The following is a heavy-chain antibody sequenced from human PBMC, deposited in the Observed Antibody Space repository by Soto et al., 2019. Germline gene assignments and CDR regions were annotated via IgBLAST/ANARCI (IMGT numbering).Heavy chain of an antibody. CDR1: GFTFSSYA. J-gene: IGHJ4*02. V-gene: IGHV3-23*01. D-gene: IGHD5-12*01. Sequence: GGSLRLSCAVSGFTFSSYAMSWVRQVPGKGLEWVSAISGDGATTYYADSVKGRFTFSRDNSKNTLYLQMNSLRAEDTAVYYCAKTRGYPYYFDYWGQGTLVTVSS. CDR3: AKTRGYPYYFDY. CDR2: ISGDGATT.